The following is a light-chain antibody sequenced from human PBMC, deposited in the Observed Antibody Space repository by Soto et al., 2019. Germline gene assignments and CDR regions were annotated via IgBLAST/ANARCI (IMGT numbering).Light chain of an antibody. CDR3: QSYDSSLSAL. V-gene: IGLV1-40*01. Sequence: QSVLTQPPSVSGAPGQRVTISCTGSSSNIGAGYDVHWYQQLPGTAPKLLIYGNSNRPSGVPDRFSGSKSGTSASLAITGLQAEDEADYYCQSYDSSLSALFGTGTKLHRP. CDR2: GNS. CDR1: SSNIGAGYD. J-gene: IGLJ1*01.